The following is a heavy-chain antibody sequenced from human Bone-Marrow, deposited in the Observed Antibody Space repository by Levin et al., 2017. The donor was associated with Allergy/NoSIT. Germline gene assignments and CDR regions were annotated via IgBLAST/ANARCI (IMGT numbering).Heavy chain of an antibody. CDR1: GFSFSVSD. CDR2: IGNAGDT. J-gene: IGHJ6*02. CDR3: ARGEPPDYAMDV. Sequence: GGSLRLSCAASGFSFSVSDMHWVRHSAGKGLEWVSGIGNAGDTYYPGSVKGRFTISRDNAKNSLYLQMNSLRAGDTAVYYCARGEPPDYAMDVWGQGTTVTVSS. D-gene: IGHD1-26*01. V-gene: IGHV3-13*01.